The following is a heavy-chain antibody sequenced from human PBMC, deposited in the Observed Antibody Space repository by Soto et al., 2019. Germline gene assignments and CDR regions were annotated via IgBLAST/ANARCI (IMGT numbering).Heavy chain of an antibody. CDR1: SGSISSNNW. Sequence: QVQLQESGPGLVKPSGTLSLTCAVSSGSISSNNWWTWVRQPPGKGLEWIGEIYHSGSTNYNPSLKSRVTISVDKSKTQFSLKLSSVTAADTAVYYCARGGDYDILTGYYNVEGLNWFDPWGQGTLVTVSS. CDR2: IYHSGST. CDR3: ARGGDYDILTGYYNVEGLNWFDP. D-gene: IGHD3-9*01. J-gene: IGHJ5*02. V-gene: IGHV4-4*02.